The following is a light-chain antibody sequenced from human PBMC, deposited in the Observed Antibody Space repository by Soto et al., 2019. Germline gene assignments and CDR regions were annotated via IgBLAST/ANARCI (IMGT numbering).Light chain of an antibody. Sequence: EVVLTQSPGTLSLSPGERATLSCRASQIVTINSLAWYQQKPGQPPRLLIYAASTRASVIPDRFSGSGSGTDFTLTISRLQPEDFALYYCQQYGDSPLTFGPGTRVDVK. V-gene: IGKV3-20*01. CDR2: AAS. CDR1: QIVTINS. CDR3: QQYGDSPLT. J-gene: IGKJ3*01.